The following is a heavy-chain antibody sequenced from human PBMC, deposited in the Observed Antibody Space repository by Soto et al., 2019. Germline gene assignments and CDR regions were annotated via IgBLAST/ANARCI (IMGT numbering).Heavy chain of an antibody. CDR1: GGSFSGYY. V-gene: IGHV4-34*01. J-gene: IGHJ4*02. CDR3: ARGFYYGSGKD. D-gene: IGHD3-10*01. Sequence: QVQLQQWGAGLLKPSETLSLTCAVYGGSFSGYYWSWIRQPPGKGLEWIGEINHSGSTNYNPSLNSRVTISVDTSKNQFSLKLSSVTAADTAVYYCARGFYYGSGKDWGQGTLVTVSS. CDR2: INHSGST.